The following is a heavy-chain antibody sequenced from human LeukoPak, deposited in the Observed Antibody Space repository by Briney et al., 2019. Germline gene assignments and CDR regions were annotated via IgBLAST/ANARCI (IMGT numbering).Heavy chain of an antibody. V-gene: IGHV1-2*02. D-gene: IGHD7-27*01. J-gene: IGHJ3*02. Sequence: ASVKVSCKASGYTFTGYYMHWVRQAPGQGLEWMGWINPNSGGTNYAQKFQGRVTMTRDTSISTAYMELSRLRSDDTAVYYCAREIIWGDEGDAFDIWGQGTMVTVSS. CDR1: GYTFTGYY. CDR3: AREIIWGDEGDAFDI. CDR2: INPNSGGT.